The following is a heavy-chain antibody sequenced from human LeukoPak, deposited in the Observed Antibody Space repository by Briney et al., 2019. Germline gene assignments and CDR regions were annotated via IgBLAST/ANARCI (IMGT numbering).Heavy chain of an antibody. CDR2: IKQDGSEK. V-gene: IGHV3-7*01. D-gene: IGHD5-18*01. CDR1: GFTFSSYW. Sequence: PGGSLRLSCAASGFTFSSYWMSWVRQAPGKGLEWVANIKQDGSEKYYVDSVKGRFTITRDNAKNSLYLQMNSLRAEDTAVYYCARERDLEGGDTYGYFDYWGQGTLVTVSS. CDR3: ARERDLEGGDTYGYFDY. J-gene: IGHJ4*02.